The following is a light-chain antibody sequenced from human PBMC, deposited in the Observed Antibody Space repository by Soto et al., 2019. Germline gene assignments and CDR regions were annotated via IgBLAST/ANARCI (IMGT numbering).Light chain of an antibody. CDR2: TKS. Sequence: DIQMTQSQSSVSASVVDRVSITCRASQVISNWLAWYQQKPGRAPKLLIYTKSSLQSGVPTRFSGTGAGINFTLTISSLQPADVATYYCTQAHTFPLTCGGGPKVEIK. CDR1: QVISNW. J-gene: IGKJ4*02. CDR3: TQAHTFPLT. V-gene: IGKV1-12*01.